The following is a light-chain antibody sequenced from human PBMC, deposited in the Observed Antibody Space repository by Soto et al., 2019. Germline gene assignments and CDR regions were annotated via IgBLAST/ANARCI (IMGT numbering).Light chain of an antibody. CDR2: GAS. Sequence: DIQMTQSPSSLSSSVGDRVTITCRASQDISSYLAWYQQKPGKAPKLLIYGASTLQSGVPSRFSGSGSGTDFTLTISSLQTEDVATYYCQNYNRAPWTFGQGTKVESK. CDR3: QNYNRAPWT. J-gene: IGKJ1*01. CDR1: QDISSY. V-gene: IGKV1-27*01.